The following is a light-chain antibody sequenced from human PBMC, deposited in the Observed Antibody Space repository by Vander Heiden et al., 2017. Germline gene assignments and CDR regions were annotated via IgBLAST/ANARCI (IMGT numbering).Light chain of an antibody. CDR3: QHYGGSPLFT. CDR2: GAS. Sequence: VVLTQSPVTLSLSPGERATLSCTASQSLTSGYLAWYQQKPGQAPRLVISGASSRATGIPDRFCGSGSGTDFTLTISRLEPEDSAVYYCQHYGGSPLFTFGPGTKVDIK. V-gene: IGKV3-20*01. J-gene: IGKJ3*01. CDR1: QSLTSGY.